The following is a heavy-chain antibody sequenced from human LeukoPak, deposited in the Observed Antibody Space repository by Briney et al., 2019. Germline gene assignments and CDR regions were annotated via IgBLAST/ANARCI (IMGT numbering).Heavy chain of an antibody. J-gene: IGHJ4*02. CDR2: ISGSGGST. Sequence: AGGSLRLSCAASGFTFSSYAMSWVRQAPGKGLEWVSAISGSGGSTYYADSVKGRFTISRDNYKNTLYLQMNSLRAEDTAVYYCAKASYYYGSGQDDYWGQGALVTVSS. CDR1: GFTFSSYA. V-gene: IGHV3-23*01. CDR3: AKASYYYGSGQDDY. D-gene: IGHD3-10*01.